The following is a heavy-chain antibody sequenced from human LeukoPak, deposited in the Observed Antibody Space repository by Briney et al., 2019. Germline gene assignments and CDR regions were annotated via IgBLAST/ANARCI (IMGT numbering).Heavy chain of an antibody. J-gene: IGHJ6*04. CDR1: GGSISSSNW. CDR2: IYHGGST. V-gene: IGHV4-4*02. CDR3: ARAIPTSGDYDGDYYYGMDV. D-gene: IGHD4-17*01. Sequence: SATLSLTCAVSGGSISSSNWWCWVRQPPGRGLERIGVIYHGGSTNYTPSLKSRLTISVDKSKNQFYLKLSSVTAADTAVYYCARAIPTSGDYDGDYYYGMDVWGKGTTVTVSS.